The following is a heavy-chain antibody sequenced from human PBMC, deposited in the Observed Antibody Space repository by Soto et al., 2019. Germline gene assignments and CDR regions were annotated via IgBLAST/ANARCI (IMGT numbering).Heavy chain of an antibody. Sequence: PGGSLRLSCAASEFTFSTYSMNWVRQAPGKGLEWVSSISSSSSYIYYADSVKGRFTISRDNANNLLYLQMNSLRAEDTAVYYFARVWDPSNIAAALDVWGQGTTVTVSS. CDR2: ISSSSSYI. V-gene: IGHV3-21*01. J-gene: IGHJ6*02. CDR3: ARVWDPSNIAAALDV. D-gene: IGHD6-13*01. CDR1: EFTFSTYS.